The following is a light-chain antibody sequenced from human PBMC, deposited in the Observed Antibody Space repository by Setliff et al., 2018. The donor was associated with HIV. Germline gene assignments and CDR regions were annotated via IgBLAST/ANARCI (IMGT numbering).Light chain of an antibody. CDR2: GGS. J-gene: IGKJ4*01. V-gene: IGKV3-20*01. CDR3: QQYGSSPRLT. CDR1: QSVGSSQ. Sequence: EIVLTQSPGTLSLSPGERATLSCRASQSVGSSQLAWYQQRPGQAPRLLIFGGSRRASGIPDRFSGSGSGTDFTLTISRLEAEDFAVYYCQQYGSSPRLTFGAGTKVDIK.